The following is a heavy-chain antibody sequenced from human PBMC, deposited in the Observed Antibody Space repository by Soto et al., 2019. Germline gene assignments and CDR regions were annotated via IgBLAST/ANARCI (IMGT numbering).Heavy chain of an antibody. Sequence: PGESLKISCSASGFTFSSYAMHWVRQAPGKGLEYVSVISNNGGITYYADSVNGRFTISRDNSKNTLSLQMTSLRDEDTAVYYSVKDFILGSTIGYYFDYWCQGILVNVS. V-gene: IGHV3-64D*08. CDR2: ISNNGGIT. CDR3: VKDFILGSTIGYYFDY. CDR1: GFTFSSYA. D-gene: IGHD1-26*01. J-gene: IGHJ4*01.